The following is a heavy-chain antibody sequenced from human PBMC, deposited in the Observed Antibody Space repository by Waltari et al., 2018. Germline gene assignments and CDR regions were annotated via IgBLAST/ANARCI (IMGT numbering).Heavy chain of an antibody. V-gene: IGHV1-24*01. CDR1: GDTLTELS. D-gene: IGHD4-17*01. CDR2: FDPEDGET. Sequence: QVPLVQSGAEVKKPGAPVKVHCRVSGDTLTELSMHRVRQAPGKGLEWMGGFDPEDGETIYAQKFQGRVTMTEDTSTDTAYMELSSLRSEDTAVYYCATRRLYLGYYFDYWGQGTLVTVSS. J-gene: IGHJ4*02. CDR3: ATRRLYLGYYFDY.